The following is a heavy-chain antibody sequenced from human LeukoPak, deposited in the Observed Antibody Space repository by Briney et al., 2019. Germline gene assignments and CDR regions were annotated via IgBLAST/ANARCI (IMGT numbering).Heavy chain of an antibody. CDR1: GFTFSSYA. D-gene: IGHD4-17*01. J-gene: IGHJ4*02. Sequence: TGGSLRLSCAASGFTFSSYAMSCARQAPGRGLEWVSTISGSGGTTYYADSVKGRFTISRGNSKSTLYLQMNSLRAEDTAVYYCARVQRGVRSPTDYWGQGTLVTVSS. CDR3: ARVQRGVRSPTDY. V-gene: IGHV3-23*01. CDR2: ISGSGGTT.